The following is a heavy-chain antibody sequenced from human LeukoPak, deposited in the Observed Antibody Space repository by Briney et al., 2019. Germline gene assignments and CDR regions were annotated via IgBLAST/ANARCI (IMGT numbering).Heavy chain of an antibody. J-gene: IGHJ4*02. CDR2: IYYSGST. CDR1: GGSISSYY. CDR3: ASLRERSYYTRGFDY. V-gene: IGHV4-59*05. Sequence: SETLSLTCTVSGGSISSYYWSWIRQPPGKGLEWIGSIYYSGSTYYNSSLKSRVTISVDTSKNQFSLKLSSVTAADTAVYYCASLRERSYYTRGFDYWGQGTLVTVSS. D-gene: IGHD5-18*01.